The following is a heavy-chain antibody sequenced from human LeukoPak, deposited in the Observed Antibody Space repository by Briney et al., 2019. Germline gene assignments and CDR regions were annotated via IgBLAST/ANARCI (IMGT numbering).Heavy chain of an antibody. CDR2: IYHSGST. D-gene: IGHD3-10*01. V-gene: IGHV4-39*07. J-gene: IGHJ5*02. CDR1: GVSISSSNSY. CDR3: ARDGDYYGSGSYYIINWFDP. Sequence: SETLSLTCTVSGVSISSSNSYWGWIRQPPGKGLEWIGSIYHSGSTYYNPSLKSRVTISVDTSKNQFSLKLSPVTAADTAVYYCARDGDYYGSGSYYIINWFDPWGQGTLVTVSS.